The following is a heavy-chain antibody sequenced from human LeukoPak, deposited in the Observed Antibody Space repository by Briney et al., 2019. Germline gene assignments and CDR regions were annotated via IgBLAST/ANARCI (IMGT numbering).Heavy chain of an antibody. CDR2: INHSGST. CDR3: ARGGRFLEWLLSRERVGKRPFDP. Sequence: PSETLSLTCAVYGGSFSGYYWSWIRQPPGKGLEWIGEINHSGSTNYNPSLKSRVTISVDTPKNQFSLKLSSVSAADTAVYYCARGGRFLEWLLSRERVGKRPFDPWGQGTLVTVSS. J-gene: IGHJ5*02. V-gene: IGHV4-34*01. CDR1: GGSFSGYY. D-gene: IGHD3-3*01.